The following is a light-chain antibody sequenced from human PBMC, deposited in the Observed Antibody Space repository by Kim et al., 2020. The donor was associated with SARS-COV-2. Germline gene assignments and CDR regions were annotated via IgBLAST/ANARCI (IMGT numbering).Light chain of an antibody. J-gene: IGKJ4*01. CDR3: QQSFKSPPT. V-gene: IGKV1-39*01. CDR1: QHIAMY. Sequence: ASVGDRVTNTCRASQHIAMYLNWYQQRPGKAPKLLIYGASSLESGVPSRFSGSGSGTDFALTINTLQPEDFATYYCQQSFKSPPTFGGGTKVDIK. CDR2: GAS.